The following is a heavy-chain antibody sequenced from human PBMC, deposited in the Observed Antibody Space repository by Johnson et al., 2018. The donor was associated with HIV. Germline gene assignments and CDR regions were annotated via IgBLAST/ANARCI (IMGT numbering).Heavy chain of an antibody. V-gene: IGHV3-7*01. D-gene: IGHD3-10*01. J-gene: IGHJ3*02. CDR1: GFTFDSYW. CDR3: ARDSPGGAFDI. Sequence: VQLVESGGGLVQPGGSLRLSCAASGFTFDSYWMSWVRQAPGKGLEWVANIKQDGSEKYYVDSVKGRFTISRDNAKNSLYLQMNSLRAEDRAVYYCARDSPGGAFDIWGQGTMVTVSS. CDR2: IKQDGSEK.